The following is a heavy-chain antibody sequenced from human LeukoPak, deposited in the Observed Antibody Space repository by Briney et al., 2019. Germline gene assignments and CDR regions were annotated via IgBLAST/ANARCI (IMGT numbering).Heavy chain of an antibody. CDR1: GSTFSSYG. D-gene: IGHD2-15*01. V-gene: IGHV3-33*01. Sequence: GGSLRLSCAASGSTFSSYGMHWVRQAPGKGLEWVAVIWYDGSNKYYADSVKGRFTISRDNSKNTLYLQMNSLRAEDTAVYYCARDPPPYCSGGSCLTGTFDYWGQGTLVTVSS. CDR2: IWYDGSNK. J-gene: IGHJ4*02. CDR3: ARDPPPYCSGGSCLTGTFDY.